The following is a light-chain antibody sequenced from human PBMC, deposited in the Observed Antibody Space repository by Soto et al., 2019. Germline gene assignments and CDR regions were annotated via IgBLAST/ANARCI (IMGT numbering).Light chain of an antibody. J-gene: IGKJ4*01. CDR1: HSTDSY. Sequence: EIVLTQSPATLSLSPGETATLSCRASHSTDSYLAWYQHKPGQAPRLLIYNTSNRATGIPARFSGSGSGTDFTFTISSLEPEDFAVYYCQQRTTFGGGTKVEIK. CDR2: NTS. V-gene: IGKV3-11*01. CDR3: QQRTT.